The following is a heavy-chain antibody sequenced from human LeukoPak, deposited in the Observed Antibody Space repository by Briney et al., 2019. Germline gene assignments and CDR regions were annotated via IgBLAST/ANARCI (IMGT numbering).Heavy chain of an antibody. CDR1: GFKFSSYS. CDR2: ISSSSSYI. J-gene: IGHJ3*02. D-gene: IGHD5-18*01. V-gene: IGHV3-21*01. Sequence: GGSLRLSCAASGFKFSSYSMKWVRQAPGKGLEWVSFISSSSSYIYYADSVKGRFTISRDNAKNSLYLQMNSLRAEDTAVYYCASETKRGYSYGSPTDAFDIWGQGTMVTVSS. CDR3: ASETKRGYSYGSPTDAFDI.